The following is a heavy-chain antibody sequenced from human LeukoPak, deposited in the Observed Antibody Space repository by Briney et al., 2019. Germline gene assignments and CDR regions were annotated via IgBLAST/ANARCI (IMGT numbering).Heavy chain of an antibody. CDR1: GYTFTGYY. CDR2: IIPNSGGT. V-gene: IGHV1-2*02. D-gene: IGHD3-16*02. J-gene: IGHJ4*02. Sequence: ASVKVSCKASGYTFTGYYIHWVRQAPGQGLEWMGWIIPNSGGTNYAQKFQGRVTMTRDTSISTAYMELSRLRSDDMAVYYCARADYYYVWGSYRQYYFDYWGQGTLVTVSS. CDR3: ARADYYYVWGSYRQYYFDY.